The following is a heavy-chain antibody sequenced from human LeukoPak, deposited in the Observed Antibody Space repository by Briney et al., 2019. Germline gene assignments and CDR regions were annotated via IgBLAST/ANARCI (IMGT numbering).Heavy chain of an antibody. CDR2: ISWNSCSI. V-gene: IGHV3-9*03. Sequence: GGSLRLFCAASGFTFDDYAMHWVRHAPGEGLEWVSGISWNSCSIGYADSVKGLFTISRDTAKNSVYLNMKSVRAEHVALYYCAKGITGTTGGTIGPSGFDYWGQGTLVTVSS. D-gene: IGHD1-7*01. CDR3: AKGITGTTGGTIGPSGFDY. J-gene: IGHJ4*02. CDR1: GFTFDDYA.